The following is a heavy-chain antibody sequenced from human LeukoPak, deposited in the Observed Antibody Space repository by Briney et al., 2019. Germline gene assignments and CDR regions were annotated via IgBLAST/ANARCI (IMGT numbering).Heavy chain of an antibody. J-gene: IGHJ4*02. V-gene: IGHV4-28*01. Sequence: SDTLSLTCAVSGYSISSSNWWGWIRQPPGKDRDGIGYIYYSGNTHYNPSLKSRVTMSVDTSKNQFSLNLSSVTAVDTAIYYCAKSVDGGNSPFDYWGQGTLVTVSS. CDR2: IYYSGNT. CDR3: AKSVDGGNSPFDY. CDR1: GYSISSSNW. D-gene: IGHD4-23*01.